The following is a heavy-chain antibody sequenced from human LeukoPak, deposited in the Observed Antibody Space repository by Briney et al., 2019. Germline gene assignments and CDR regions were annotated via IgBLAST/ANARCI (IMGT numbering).Heavy chain of an antibody. CDR3: AKDRASGSGSYSYRGFDH. CDR1: GFTFNNYA. CDR2: ISSGGDYT. Sequence: GRSLRLSCAASGFTFNNYAMSWVRQAPGRGLEWVSAISSGGDYTDSADSVKGRFTISRDNSKNTLYLQMNSLRAEDTAVYYCAKDRASGSGSYSYRGFDHWGQGTLVTVSS. D-gene: IGHD6-19*01. J-gene: IGHJ5*02. V-gene: IGHV3-23*01.